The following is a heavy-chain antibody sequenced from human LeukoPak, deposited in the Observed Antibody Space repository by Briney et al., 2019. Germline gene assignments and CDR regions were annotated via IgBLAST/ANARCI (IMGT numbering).Heavy chain of an antibody. CDR3: ARAGVTMVREKSYYYGMDV. V-gene: IGHV1-69*04. J-gene: IGHJ6*02. Sequence: ASVKVSCKASGGTFSSYAISWVRQAPGQGLEWMGRIIPILGIANYAQKFQGRVTITADKSTSTAYMELSSPRSEDTAVYYCARAGVTMVREKSYYYGMDVWGQGTTVTVSS. CDR2: IIPILGIA. D-gene: IGHD3-10*01. CDR1: GGTFSSYA.